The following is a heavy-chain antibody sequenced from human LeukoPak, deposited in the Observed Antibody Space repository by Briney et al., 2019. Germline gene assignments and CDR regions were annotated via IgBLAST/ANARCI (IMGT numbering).Heavy chain of an antibody. Sequence: KPSETLSLTCTVSGGFVSNNYWSWIRQPAGKGLQWIGRIYTSGSTNYNPSLKSRVTLSVDTSKNQLSLKVSSVTAADTAVYYCARLSRGAVADYWGQGTLVTVSS. J-gene: IGHJ4*02. V-gene: IGHV4-4*07. CDR3: ARLSRGAVADY. CDR2: IYTSGST. CDR1: GGFVSNNY. D-gene: IGHD6-19*01.